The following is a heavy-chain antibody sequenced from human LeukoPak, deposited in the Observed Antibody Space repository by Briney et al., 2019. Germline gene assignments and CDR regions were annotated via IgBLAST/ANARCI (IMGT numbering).Heavy chain of an antibody. CDR3: ARYIYYYDSSGYQYYFDY. CDR1: GGSFSGYY. V-gene: IGHV4-34*01. CDR2: INHSGST. J-gene: IGHJ4*02. D-gene: IGHD3-22*01. Sequence: PSETLSLTCAVYGGSFSGYYWSWIRQPPGKGLEWIGEINHSGSTNYNPSLKSRVTISVDTSKNQFSLKLSSVTAADTAVYYCARYIYYYDSSGYQYYFDYWGQGTLVTVSS.